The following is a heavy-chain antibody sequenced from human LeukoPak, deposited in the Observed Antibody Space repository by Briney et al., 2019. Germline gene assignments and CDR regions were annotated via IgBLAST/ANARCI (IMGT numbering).Heavy chain of an antibody. CDR3: ASATTYCGADCYPLDAFDI. D-gene: IGHD2-21*02. CDR2: INPNSGGT. Sequence: GASVKVSCKASGYTFTGYYMHWVRQAPGQGLEWMGWINPNSGGTNYAQKFLGRITVTRDTSISTAYMELCRLRSDDTAVYYCASATTYCGADCYPLDAFDIWGQGTMVTVSS. CDR1: GYTFTGYY. J-gene: IGHJ3*02. V-gene: IGHV1-2*02.